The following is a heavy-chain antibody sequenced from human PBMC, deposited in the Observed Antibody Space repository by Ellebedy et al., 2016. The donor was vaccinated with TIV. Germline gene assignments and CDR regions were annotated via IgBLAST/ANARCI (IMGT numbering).Heavy chain of an antibody. Sequence: AASVKVSCMVSVGTFSDFNFNWVRQAPGQGLEWMAAFIPMFGTTNYAQKFQGRVTLTADESTSTVYMELSDLKSDDTAVFYCATKSVAEPGRIHWYFDVWGRGTLVTVSS. CDR1: VGTFSDFN. J-gene: IGHJ2*01. V-gene: IGHV1-69*13. CDR2: FIPMFGTT. CDR3: ATKSVAEPGRIHWYFDV. D-gene: IGHD6-19*01.